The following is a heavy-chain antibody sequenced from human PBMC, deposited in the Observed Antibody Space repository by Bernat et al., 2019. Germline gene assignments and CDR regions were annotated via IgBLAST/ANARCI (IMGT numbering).Heavy chain of an antibody. J-gene: IGHJ4*02. Sequence: VQFVESGGGLVQPGGSLRLSCSVSGFTFSSYGMHWVRQAPGKGLEWVAVISYDGSNKYYADSVKGRFTISRDNSKNTLYLQMNSLRAEDTAVYYCAKCRGKGELPPPLDYWGQGTLVTVSS. D-gene: IGHD1-26*01. CDR1: GFTFSSYG. CDR2: ISYDGSNK. V-gene: IGHV3-30*18. CDR3: AKCRGKGELPPPLDY.